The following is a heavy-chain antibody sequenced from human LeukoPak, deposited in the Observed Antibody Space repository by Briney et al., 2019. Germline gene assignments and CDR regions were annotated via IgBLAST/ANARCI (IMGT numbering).Heavy chain of an antibody. V-gene: IGHV1-69*05. CDR2: IIPIFSTA. Sequence: SVKVSCKASGGTFSSYAISWVRQAPGQGIEWRGGIIPIFSTAPYAHTFPGRVTITTDESTSTAYMELSSLRSEDTAVYYCARGREFRDSSGYNYWGQGTPVTVSS. CDR3: ARGREFRDSSGYNY. D-gene: IGHD3-22*01. J-gene: IGHJ4*02. CDR1: GGTFSSYA.